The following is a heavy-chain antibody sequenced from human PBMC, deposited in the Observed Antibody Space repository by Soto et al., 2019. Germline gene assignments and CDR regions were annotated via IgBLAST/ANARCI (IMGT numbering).Heavy chain of an antibody. Sequence: PGGSLRLSCAASGFTFSSYGMHWVRQAPGKGLEWVAVISYDGSNKYYADSVKGRFTISRDNSKNTLYLQMNSLRAEDTAVHYCAKALPWGTSMDAFDIWGQGTIATVSS. CDR1: GFTFSSYG. J-gene: IGHJ3*02. CDR3: AKALPWGTSMDAFDI. CDR2: ISYDGSNK. D-gene: IGHD3-16*01. V-gene: IGHV3-30*18.